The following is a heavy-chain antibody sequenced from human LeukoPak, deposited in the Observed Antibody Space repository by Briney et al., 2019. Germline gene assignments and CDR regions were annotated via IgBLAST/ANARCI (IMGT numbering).Heavy chain of an antibody. J-gene: IGHJ6*02. CDR2: IKIKTDDGIT. CDR1: GSAFSKAW. CDR3: TTDRYGSGSYGDYYYYYGMDV. V-gene: IGHV3-15*01. Sequence: GGSLRLPCAASGSAFSKAWLSWVRRAPGKALEGVGRIKIKTDDGITACAAPVKGRFTISRDDSKNTLYLQMNSLKTEDTAVYYCTTDRYGSGSYGDYYYYYGMDVWGQGTTVTVSS. D-gene: IGHD3-10*01.